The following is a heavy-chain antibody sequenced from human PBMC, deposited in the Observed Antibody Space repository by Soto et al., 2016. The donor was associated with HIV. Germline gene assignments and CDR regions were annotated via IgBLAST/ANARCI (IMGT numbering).Heavy chain of an antibody. D-gene: IGHD3-16*01. CDR1: GFTVSSNY. CDR3: AREGLAAWDY. V-gene: IGHV3-66*01. Sequence: EVQLVESGGGLVQPGGSLRLSCAASGFTVSSNYMTWVRQAPGKGLEWVSAIYSGGRTYYADSVKGRFTISRDNSKNTLYLQMNSLRAEDTAVYYCAREGLAAWDYWGQGTLVTVSS. CDR2: IYSGGRT. J-gene: IGHJ4*02.